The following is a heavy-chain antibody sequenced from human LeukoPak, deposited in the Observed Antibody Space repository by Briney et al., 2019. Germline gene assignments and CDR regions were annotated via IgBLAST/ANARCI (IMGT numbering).Heavy chain of an antibody. V-gene: IGHV1-2*02. CDR3: ARRPTVVSNFDY. CDR2: INPNSGGT. J-gene: IGHJ4*02. Sequence: GASVKVSCKASGYTFTGSYIHWVRQAPGQGLEWMGWINPNSGGTNYAQRFQGRVTMTRDTSISIGYMDLSRLRSDDTAVYYCARRPTVVSNFDYWGQGTLVTVSS. CDR1: GYTFTGSY. D-gene: IGHD4-23*01.